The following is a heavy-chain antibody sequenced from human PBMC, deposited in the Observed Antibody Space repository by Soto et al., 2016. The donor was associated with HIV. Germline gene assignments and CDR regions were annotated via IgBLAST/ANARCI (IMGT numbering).Heavy chain of an antibody. CDR1: GFTFRSYA. D-gene: IGHD3-22*01. Sequence: EVQLLESGGGLVEPGGSLRLSCAASGFTFRSYAMSWVRQAPGKGLEWVSGISGSGDSTYYADSVKGRFSISRYNSKNTLYLQMDSLRAEDTATYFCAKLQGTNYFDSSGYNGVDYWGQGTLVTVSS. CDR2: ISGSGDST. V-gene: IGHV3-23*01. J-gene: IGHJ4*02. CDR3: AKLQGTNYFDSSGYNGVDY.